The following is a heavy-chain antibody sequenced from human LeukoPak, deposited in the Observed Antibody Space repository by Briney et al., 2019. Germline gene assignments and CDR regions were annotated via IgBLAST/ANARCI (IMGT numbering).Heavy chain of an antibody. CDR1: GFTFSSYW. CDR2: IKQDGSEK. D-gene: IGHD5-24*01. V-gene: IGHV3-7*03. J-gene: IGHJ6*02. CDR3: ARDGPPRDDYYYYGMDV. Sequence: GGSLRLSCAASGFTFSSYWMSWVRQAPGKGLEWVANIKQDGSEKYYVDSVKGRFTISRDNAKNSLYLQMNSLRAEDTAVYYCARDGPPRDDYYYYGMDVWGQGTTVTVSS.